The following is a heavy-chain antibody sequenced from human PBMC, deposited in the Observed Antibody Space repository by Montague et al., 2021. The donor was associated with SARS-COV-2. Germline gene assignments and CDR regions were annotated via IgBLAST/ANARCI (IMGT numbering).Heavy chain of an antibody. CDR3: ARSLFYYDPRGYPSGGRWFDP. D-gene: IGHD3-22*01. J-gene: IGHJ5*02. Sequence: SDTLSLTCAVYGGSFRGYYWYWIRQPPGRGLEWIGEINDSGSTDYNPSLKSRVIMSVDTSKNQFSLRLTSLTAADTAMYYCARSLFYYDPRGYPSGGRWFDPWGQGTLVIVSS. CDR2: INDSGST. CDR1: GGSFRGYY. V-gene: IGHV4-34*01.